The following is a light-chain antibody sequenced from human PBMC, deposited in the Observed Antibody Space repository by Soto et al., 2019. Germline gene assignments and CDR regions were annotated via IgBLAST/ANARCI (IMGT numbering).Light chain of an antibody. CDR3: CSYAGSTTFYV. J-gene: IGLJ1*01. Sequence: QSALTQPPSVSGSPGQSVTISCTGTSTDFVTYNRVSWYQQPPGTAPKLIVYEASNRPSGVPDRFSGSKSGNTASLTISGLQAEDEADYYCCSYAGSTTFYVFRIGTKLTVL. V-gene: IGLV2-18*02. CDR2: EAS. CDR1: STDFVTYNR.